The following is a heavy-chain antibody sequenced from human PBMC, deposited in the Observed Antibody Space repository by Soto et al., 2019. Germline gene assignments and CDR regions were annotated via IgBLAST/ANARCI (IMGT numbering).Heavy chain of an antibody. CDR1: GGSLRGNSYY. CDR2: TFYSGSA. D-gene: IGHD2-8*02. V-gene: IGHV4-61*01. J-gene: IGHJ6*02. CDR3: TGATAWITVLGVVYAHYYSGMDV. Sequence: QVQLQESGPGLVKPSETLSLTCTVSGGSLRGNSYYWSWIRQPPGKGLEWIGYTFYSGSANYNPRRGSRGGLTADTSLHRSDLQLTSVPAGDSAVYYCTGATAWITVLGVVYAHYYSGMDVWGQGPTVTVS.